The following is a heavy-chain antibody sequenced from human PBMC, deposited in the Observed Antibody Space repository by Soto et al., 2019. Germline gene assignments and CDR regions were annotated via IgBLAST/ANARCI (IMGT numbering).Heavy chain of an antibody. D-gene: IGHD5-12*01. Sequence: LSLTCTVSGGSINTFYFSWVRHPCVKLLDWIGRIFSSGSTSFNPSLESRVAMSVDTSKNHFSLNLSSVTAADMAVYYCAREGSYSAYNFAHGIQLWSFDFWGQGALVT. CDR1: GGSINTFY. V-gene: IGHV4-4*07. CDR2: IFSSGST. CDR3: AREGSYSAYNFAHGIQLWSFDF. J-gene: IGHJ4*02.